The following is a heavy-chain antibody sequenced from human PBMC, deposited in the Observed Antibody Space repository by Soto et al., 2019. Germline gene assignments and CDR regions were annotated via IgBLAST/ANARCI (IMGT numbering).Heavy chain of an antibody. D-gene: IGHD3-3*01. J-gene: IGHJ6*02. V-gene: IGHV1-2*04. CDR3: ARDIVPIFGVVSGYGMDV. Sequence: ASVKVSCKASGYTFTGYYMHWVRQAPGQGLEWMGWINPNSGGTNYAQKFQGWVTMTRDTSISTAYMELSRLRSDDTAVYYCARDIVPIFGVVSGYGMDVWGQGTTVTVSS. CDR1: GYTFTGYY. CDR2: INPNSGGT.